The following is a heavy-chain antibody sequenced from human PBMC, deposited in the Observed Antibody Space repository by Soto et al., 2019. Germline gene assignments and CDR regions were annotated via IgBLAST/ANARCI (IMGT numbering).Heavy chain of an antibody. CDR1: GFTFSSYS. V-gene: IGHV3-48*02. J-gene: IGHJ6*02. CDR3: ARDIAEDTAMGNYYYYYGMDV. Sequence: GGSLRLSCAASGFTFSSYSMNWVRQAPGKVLEWVSYISSSSSTIYYADSVKGRFTISRDNAKNSLYLQMNSLRDEDTAVYYCARDIAEDTAMGNYYYYYGMDVWGQGTTVTVSS. CDR2: ISSSSSTI. D-gene: IGHD5-18*01.